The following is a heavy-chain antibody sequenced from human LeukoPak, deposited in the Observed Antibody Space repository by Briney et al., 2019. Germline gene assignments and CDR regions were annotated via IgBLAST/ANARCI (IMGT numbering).Heavy chain of an antibody. CDR1: GFTFSHSA. V-gene: IGHV3-64*04. CDR2: VTHNGGTT. Sequence: GGSLRLSCSASGFTFSHSAMHWVRQAPGTGLQYVSAVTHNGGTTYYADSVKGRFTISRDNSKNTLFLELNSLRVDDTAVYYCARGKVHYGSGSYQNYWGQGTLVTVSS. D-gene: IGHD3-10*01. CDR3: ARGKVHYGSGSYQNY. J-gene: IGHJ4*02.